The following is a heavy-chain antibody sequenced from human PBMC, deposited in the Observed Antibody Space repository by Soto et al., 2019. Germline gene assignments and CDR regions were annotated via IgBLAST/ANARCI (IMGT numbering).Heavy chain of an antibody. J-gene: IGHJ4*02. V-gene: IGHV3-74*01. CDR2: ISTDGSFT. Sequence: VQLVESGGDLVQPGGSLRLSCAASGLIFSNYKMHWVRQAPGKGRVWVSRISTDGSFTDYADSVKGRFTGSRDNAKNTLYLQMNSLRAEDTAVYYCARDTDGLHYWGQGTLVTVSS. CDR3: ARDTDGLHY. CDR1: GLIFSNYK.